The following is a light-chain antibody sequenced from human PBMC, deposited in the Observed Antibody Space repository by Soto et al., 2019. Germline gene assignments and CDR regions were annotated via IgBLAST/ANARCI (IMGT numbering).Light chain of an antibody. CDR3: QQYGSSPQT. J-gene: IGKJ1*01. Sequence: EVVLTQSPGTLSVSPGEAVALSCRASQSVPNNYLAWYQQKRDQAPRLLIYGASNRATGIPDRFHGGGSGTDFPLTITRLEPEDFAVYFCQQYGSSPQTFGQGTKVEIK. V-gene: IGKV3-20*01. CDR2: GAS. CDR1: QSVPNNY.